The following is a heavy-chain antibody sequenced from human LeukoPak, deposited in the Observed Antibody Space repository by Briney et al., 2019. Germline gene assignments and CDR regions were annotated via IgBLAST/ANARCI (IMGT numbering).Heavy chain of an antibody. CDR3: ARGRSSSWYDGWFDP. V-gene: IGHV4-34*01. J-gene: IGHJ5*02. CDR2: INHSGST. D-gene: IGHD6-13*01. Sequence: SETLSLTCAVYGGSFSGYYWSWIRQPPGKGLEWIGEINHSGSTNYNPSLKSRVTISVDTSKNQFSLKLSSVTAADTAVYYCARGRSSSWYDGWFDPWGQGTLVTVSS. CDR1: GGSFSGYY.